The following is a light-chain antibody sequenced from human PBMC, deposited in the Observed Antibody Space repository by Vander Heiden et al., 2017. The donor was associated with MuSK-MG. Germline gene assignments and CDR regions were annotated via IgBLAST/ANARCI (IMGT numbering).Light chain of an antibody. CDR2: NND. Sequence: SYTLTQPPSASVSPGQTARITCSGDAMPKQYVYWYQQKAGRPPVWLIYNNDERPSGIPERISGSKSGTTATLTISGVQAEDEADYYCQSADDSGAFRVFGRGTRLSVL. CDR3: QSADDSGAFRV. V-gene: IGLV3-25*03. J-gene: IGLJ2*01. CDR1: AMPKQY.